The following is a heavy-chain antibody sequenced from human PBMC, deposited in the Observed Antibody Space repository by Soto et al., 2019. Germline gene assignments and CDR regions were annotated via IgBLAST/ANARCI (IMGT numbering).Heavy chain of an antibody. J-gene: IGHJ4*02. CDR1: GGTFSSYS. CDR3: AHIGDYVTTHFDY. Sequence: ASVNVSCKASGGTFSSYSISWVRQAPGQGLEWMGGIIPIFGTANYAQKFQGRVTITADESTSTAYMELSSLRSEDTAVYYCAHIGDYVTTHFDYWGQGTLVTVSS. V-gene: IGHV1-69*13. CDR2: IIPIFGTA. D-gene: IGHD4-17*01.